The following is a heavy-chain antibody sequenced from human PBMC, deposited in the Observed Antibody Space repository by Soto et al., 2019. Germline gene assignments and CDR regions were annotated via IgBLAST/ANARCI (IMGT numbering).Heavy chain of an antibody. D-gene: IGHD3-10*01. CDR3: ATRGSGTYYFGPLDY. V-gene: IGHV3-7*01. CDR2: IRQYGDET. J-gene: IGHJ4*02. Sequence: EVQLVESGGGLVLPGGSLRLSCVGSAFSLKTYWMAWVRQAPGKGLECVANIRQYGDETFYVDSVKGRFTISRDNTNKSVYLQLDNLRAEDTSVYYCATRGSGTYYFGPLDYWGQGIMVIVSS. CDR1: AFSLKTYW.